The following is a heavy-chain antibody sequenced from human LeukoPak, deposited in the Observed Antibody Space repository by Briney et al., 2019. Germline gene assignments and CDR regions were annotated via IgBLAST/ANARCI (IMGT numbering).Heavy chain of an antibody. CDR1: GYTFTSYG. V-gene: IGHV1-18*01. D-gene: IGHD3-9*01. CDR2: ISAYNGNT. CDR3: ARDILNYDILTGYFSDY. J-gene: IGHJ4*02. Sequence: ASVKVSCKASGYTFTSYGISWVRQAPGQGLEWIGWISAYNGNTNYAQKLQGRVTMTTDTSTSTAYMELRSLRSDDTAVYYCARDILNYDILTGYFSDYWGQGTLVTVSS.